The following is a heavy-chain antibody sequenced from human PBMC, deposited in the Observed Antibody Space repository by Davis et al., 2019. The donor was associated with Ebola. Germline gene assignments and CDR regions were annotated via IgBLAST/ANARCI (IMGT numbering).Heavy chain of an antibody. CDR2: INHSGST. Sequence: MPSETLSLTCAVYGGSFSGYYWSWIRQPPGKGLEWIGEINHSGSTNYNPSLKSRVTISVDTSKNQFSLKLSSVTAADTAVYYCARRAYSSGWYWGQGTLVTVSS. J-gene: IGHJ4*02. V-gene: IGHV4-34*01. CDR1: GGSFSGYY. D-gene: IGHD6-19*01. CDR3: ARRAYSSGWY.